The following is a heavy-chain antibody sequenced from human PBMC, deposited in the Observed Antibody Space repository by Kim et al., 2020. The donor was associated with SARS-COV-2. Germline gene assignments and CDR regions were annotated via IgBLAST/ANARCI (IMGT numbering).Heavy chain of an antibody. CDR1: GFTFSDHY. J-gene: IGHJ6*02. CDR2: TRNKANSYTT. V-gene: IGHV3-72*01. D-gene: IGHD6-19*01. Sequence: GGSLRLSCAASGFTFSDHYMDWVRQAPGKGLEWVGRTRNKANSYTTEYAASVKGRFTISRDDSKNSLYLQMNSLKTGDTAVYYCARGPSIAVAGTDYYYYYGMDGWGQGPTVTVSS. CDR3: ARGPSIAVAGTDYYYYYGMDG.